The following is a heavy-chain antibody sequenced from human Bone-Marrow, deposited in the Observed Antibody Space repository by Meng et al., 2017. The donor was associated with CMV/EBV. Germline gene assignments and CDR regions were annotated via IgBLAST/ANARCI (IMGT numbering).Heavy chain of an antibody. Sequence: GGSLRLSCAASGFTFSNYNMKWVRQAPGKGLEWILHIDRISHTIYYADSVKGRFTISRDNAKNSLFLQMNSLRAEDTALYFCARGSGHGGAMDVWGQGTAVTVSS. J-gene: IGHJ6*02. V-gene: IGHV3-48*04. CDR2: IDRISHTI. CDR1: GFTFSNYN. CDR3: ARGSGHGGAMDV. D-gene: IGHD3-16*01.